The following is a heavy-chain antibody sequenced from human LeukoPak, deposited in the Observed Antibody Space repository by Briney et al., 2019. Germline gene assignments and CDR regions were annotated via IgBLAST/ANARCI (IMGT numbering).Heavy chain of an antibody. J-gene: IGHJ4*02. CDR3: ARGRSLNSGWSF. V-gene: IGHV1-2*02. Sequence: ASVKVSCKASGYTFTGYYMHWVRPAPGQGLEWMGWINPNSGGTNYAQKFQGRVTMTRDTSISTAYMELSRLRSDDTAVYYCARGRSLNSGWSFWGQGTLVTVSS. CDR2: INPNSGGT. CDR1: GYTFTGYY. D-gene: IGHD6-19*01.